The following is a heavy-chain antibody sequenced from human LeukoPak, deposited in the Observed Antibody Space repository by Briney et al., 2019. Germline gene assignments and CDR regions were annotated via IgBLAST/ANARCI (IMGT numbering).Heavy chain of an antibody. J-gene: IGHJ4*02. CDR2: IYYSGST. V-gene: IGHV4-39*07. Sequence: PSETLSLTCTVSGGSISSSSYYWGWIRQPPGKGLEWIGSIYYSGSTYYNPSLKSRVTVSVDTSKNQSSLKLSSVTAADTAVYYCARDRAGGYTAMDWGQGTLVTVSS. D-gene: IGHD5-18*01. CDR3: ARDRAGGYTAMD. CDR1: GGSISSSSYY.